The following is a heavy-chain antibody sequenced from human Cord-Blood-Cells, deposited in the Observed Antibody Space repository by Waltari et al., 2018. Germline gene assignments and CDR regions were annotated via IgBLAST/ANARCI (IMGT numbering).Heavy chain of an antibody. J-gene: IGHJ4*02. Sequence: EVQLLESGGGLVQPGGSLRLSCAAYRFTFSSYAMSWVRQAPGKGLEWVSAISGRGGSTYYADSVKGRFTISRDNSKNTLYLQMNSLRAEDTAVYYCAKDHGGNSYFDYWGQGTLVTVSS. CDR3: AKDHGGNSYFDY. CDR2: ISGRGGST. V-gene: IGHV3-23*01. D-gene: IGHD2-21*02. CDR1: RFTFSSYA.